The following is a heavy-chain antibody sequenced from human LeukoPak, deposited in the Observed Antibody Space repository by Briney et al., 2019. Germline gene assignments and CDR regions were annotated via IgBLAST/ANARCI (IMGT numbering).Heavy chain of an antibody. Sequence: KPSQTLSLTCAVSGGSISSGGYSWSWLRQPPGKGLEWIGYIYHSGSTYYNPSLRSRVTISVDRSKNQFSLKLSSVTAADTAVYYCARGTHTVTTYFDYWGQGTLVTVSS. CDR1: GGSISSGGYS. CDR3: ARGTHTVTTYFDY. V-gene: IGHV4-30-2*01. CDR2: IYHSGST. D-gene: IGHD4-11*01. J-gene: IGHJ4*02.